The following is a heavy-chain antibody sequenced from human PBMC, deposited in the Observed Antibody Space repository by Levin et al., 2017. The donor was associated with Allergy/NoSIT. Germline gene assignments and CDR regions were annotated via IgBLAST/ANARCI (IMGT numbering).Heavy chain of an antibody. CDR1: GGSISSRNDF. CDR2: ISYSGTT. CDR3: ARRRGHGSTYSYYFDY. Sequence: SETLSLTCTVSGGSISSRNDFWGWIRQPPGKGLEWIGSISYSGTTFYNPSLKSRVTLSVDTSQNQFSLKLSSVTAADTAVYYCARRRGHGSTYSYYFDYWGQGTLVTVSS. J-gene: IGHJ4*02. D-gene: IGHD5-18*01. V-gene: IGHV4-39*01.